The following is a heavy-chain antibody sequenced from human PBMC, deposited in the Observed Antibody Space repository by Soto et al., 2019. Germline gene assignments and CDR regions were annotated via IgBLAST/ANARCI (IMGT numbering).Heavy chain of an antibody. V-gene: IGHV4-59*01. Sequence: SETLSLTCAVSGDSISSYYCMWIRQPPGKGLESIGYLYYGRSANYNPSLKSRVTLSVDTSTNQCSLTLSSMTAADTAVYYCARVYRDIVVVPPAINYFGPWGQGTLVTVSS. CDR1: GDSISSYY. D-gene: IGHD2-2*01. CDR3: ARVYRDIVVVPPAINYFGP. CDR2: LYYGRSA. J-gene: IGHJ5*02.